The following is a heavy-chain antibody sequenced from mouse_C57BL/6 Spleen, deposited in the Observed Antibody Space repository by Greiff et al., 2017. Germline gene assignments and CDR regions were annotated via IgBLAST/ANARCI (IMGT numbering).Heavy chain of an antibody. J-gene: IGHJ1*03. CDR1: GYAFSSYW. V-gene: IGHV1-80*01. CDR3: ARLTGTNWYVEV. D-gene: IGHD4-1*01. CDR2: IYPGDGDT. Sequence: VQLQQSGAELVTPGASVKISCKASGYAFSSYWMNWVKQRTGKGLEWIGQIYPGDGDTNYNGKFKGKATLTADKSSSTAYMQLSSLTSDDSAVYCAARLTGTNWYVEVWGTGTTVTVSS.